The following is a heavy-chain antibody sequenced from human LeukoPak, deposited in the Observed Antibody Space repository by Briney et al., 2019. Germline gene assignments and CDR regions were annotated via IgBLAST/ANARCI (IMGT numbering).Heavy chain of an antibody. D-gene: IGHD2-2*01. J-gene: IGHJ1*01. Sequence: HGESLKISCKGSGYSFTSYWIGWVRQMPGKGLEWMGIIYPGDSDTRYSPSFQGQVTISVDKSISTAYLQWSSLKASDTAMYYCARQAVPVAKYFQYWGQGTLVTVSS. CDR2: IYPGDSDT. CDR1: GYSFTSYW. V-gene: IGHV5-51*01. CDR3: ARQAVPVAKYFQY.